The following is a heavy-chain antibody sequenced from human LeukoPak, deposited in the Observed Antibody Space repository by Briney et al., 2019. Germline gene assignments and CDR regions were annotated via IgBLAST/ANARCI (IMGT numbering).Heavy chain of an antibody. D-gene: IGHD3-10*01. CDR2: IYSSSST. V-gene: IGHV3-53*01. CDR1: GFTVGSNY. CDR3: AREYRGSRRSDAFDI. J-gene: IGHJ3*02. Sequence: PGGSLRLSCAASGFTVGSNYMSWVRQAPGKGLEWVSVIYSSSSTYYADSVKGRFTISRDNSKNTLYLQMNSLRAEDTAVYYCAREYRGSRRSDAFDIWGQGTMVTVSS.